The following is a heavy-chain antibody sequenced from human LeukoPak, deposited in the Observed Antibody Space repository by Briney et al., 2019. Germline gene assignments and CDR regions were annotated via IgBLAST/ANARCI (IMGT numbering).Heavy chain of an antibody. V-gene: IGHV3-23*01. CDR3: AKQTTFPGSYHLANFDY. Sequence: GGSLRLSCAASGFTFSSYAMSWVRQAPGKGLEWVSATSGSGGSTYYADSVKGRFTISRDNSKNTLYLQMNSLRAEDTAVYYCAKQTTFPGSYHLANFDYWGQGTLVTVSS. CDR1: GFTFSSYA. CDR2: TSGSGGST. J-gene: IGHJ4*02. D-gene: IGHD3-10*01.